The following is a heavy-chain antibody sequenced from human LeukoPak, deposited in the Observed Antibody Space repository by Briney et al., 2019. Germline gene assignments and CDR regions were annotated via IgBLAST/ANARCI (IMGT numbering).Heavy chain of an antibody. CDR3: AKDGPHDTAMVKSLDY. V-gene: IGHV3-23*01. D-gene: IGHD5-18*01. CDR2: ISGSGGST. CDR1: GFTFSSYA. Sequence: PGGSLRLSCAASGFTFSSYAMSWVRQAPGKGLEWVSAISGSGGSTYYADSVKGRFTISRDNSKNTLYLQMNSLRAEDTAVYYCAKDGPHDTAMVKSLDYWGQGTLVTVSS. J-gene: IGHJ4*02.